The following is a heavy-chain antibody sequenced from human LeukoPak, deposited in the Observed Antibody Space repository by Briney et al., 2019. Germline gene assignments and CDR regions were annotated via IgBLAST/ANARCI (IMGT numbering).Heavy chain of an antibody. J-gene: IGHJ6*03. V-gene: IGHV1-69*05. CDR3: ARMDWNNYYMDV. D-gene: IGHD1/OR15-1a*01. Sequence: GASVKVSRKASGGTFSTSAIAWVRQAPGQGLEWMGGIIPIFGTANSAQRFQGRVTITTDESTTTAYMEVSSLRSEDTAVHYCARMDWNNYYMDVWDKGTTVTVSS. CDR1: GGTFSTSA. CDR2: IIPIFGTA.